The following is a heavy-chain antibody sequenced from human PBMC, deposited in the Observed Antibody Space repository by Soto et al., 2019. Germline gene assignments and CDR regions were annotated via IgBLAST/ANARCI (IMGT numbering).Heavy chain of an antibody. Sequence: QVQLQESGPGLVKPSQTLSLTCSVSGDSIRGGGHYWNWIRQFPGKGLEWIGYVYHSGSTHYNPSIRGRLTISIDTSKNQFSLRLISVPAADTALYYCARDTGLAPTVWGYWGHGTQVTVSS. J-gene: IGHJ4*03. V-gene: IGHV4-31*03. CDR3: ARDTGLAPTVWGY. CDR1: GDSIRGGGHY. D-gene: IGHD7-27*01. CDR2: VYHSGST.